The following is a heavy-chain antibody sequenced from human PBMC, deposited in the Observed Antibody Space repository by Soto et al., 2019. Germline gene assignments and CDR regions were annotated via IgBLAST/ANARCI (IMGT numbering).Heavy chain of an antibody. J-gene: IGHJ6*02. CDR2: ISGSGGST. CDR1: GVTFSSYA. D-gene: IGHD6-19*01. CDR3: AKGGLKQWLVRYYYYGMDV. Sequence: GSLRLSCAASGVTFSSYAMSWVRQAPGEGLEWVSAISGSGGSTYYADSVKGRFTISRDNSKNTLYLQMNSLRAEDTAVYYCAKGGLKQWLVRYYYYGMDVWGQGTTVTVSS. V-gene: IGHV3-23*01.